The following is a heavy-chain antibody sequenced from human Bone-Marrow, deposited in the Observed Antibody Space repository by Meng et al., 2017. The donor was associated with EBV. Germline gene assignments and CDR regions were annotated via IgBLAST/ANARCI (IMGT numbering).Heavy chain of an antibody. Sequence: EVQLEESGGGLVKPGESLRLSCAASGFTLRSYSMNWVRLAPGKGLEWVSSISSNSIDIYYADLVKGRFTISRDNAKNSLFLQMNSLRAEDTAVYYCARDRTSNRFDYWGQGTLVTVGS. D-gene: IGHD2-8*01. J-gene: IGHJ4*02. CDR2: ISSNSIDI. CDR1: GFTLRSYS. V-gene: IGHV3-21*01. CDR3: ARDRTSNRFDY.